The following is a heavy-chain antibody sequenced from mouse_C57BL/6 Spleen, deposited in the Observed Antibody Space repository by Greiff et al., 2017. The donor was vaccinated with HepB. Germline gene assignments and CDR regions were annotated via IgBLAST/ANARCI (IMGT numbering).Heavy chain of an antibody. CDR2: IWRGGST. CDR3: AKNHQLTGYYAMDY. CDR1: GFSLTSYG. Sequence: QVHVKQSGPGLVQPSQSLSITCTVSGFSLTSYGVHWVRQSPGKGLEWLGVIWRGGSTDYNAAFMSRLSITKDNSKSQVFFKMNSLQADDTAIYYCAKNHQLTGYYAMDYWGQGTSVTVSS. V-gene: IGHV2-5*01. D-gene: IGHD4-1*01. J-gene: IGHJ4*01.